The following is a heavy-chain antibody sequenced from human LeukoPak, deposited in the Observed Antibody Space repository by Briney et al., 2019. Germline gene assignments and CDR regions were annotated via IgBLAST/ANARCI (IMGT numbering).Heavy chain of an antibody. CDR1: GGSFSGYY. CDR2: XXXSGST. Sequence: SETLSLTCAVYGGSFSGYYWSWIRQPPGXXLEWIXEXXXSGSTHFNPSLKSRVIISVDTSNKQLFLKLTSVTAADTAVYYCAKKKVDVSGNQYYYYYGLDVWGQGTAVTVSS. D-gene: IGHD2/OR15-2a*01. CDR3: AKKKVDVSGNQYYYYYGLDV. V-gene: IGHV4-34*01. J-gene: IGHJ6*02.